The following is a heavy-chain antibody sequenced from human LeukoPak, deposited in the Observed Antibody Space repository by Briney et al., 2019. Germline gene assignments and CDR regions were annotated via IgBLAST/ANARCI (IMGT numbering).Heavy chain of an antibody. D-gene: IGHD6-19*01. V-gene: IGHV3-23*01. CDR1: GFTFSSYA. J-gene: IGHJ3*02. CDR3: AKDYGWLVLNAFDI. Sequence: PGGSLRLSCAASGFTFSSYAMSWVRQAPGKGLEWVSAISGSGGSTYYADSVKGRFTISRDNSKNTLYQQMNSLSAEDTAVYYCAKDYGWLVLNAFDIWGQGTMVTVSS. CDR2: ISGSGGST.